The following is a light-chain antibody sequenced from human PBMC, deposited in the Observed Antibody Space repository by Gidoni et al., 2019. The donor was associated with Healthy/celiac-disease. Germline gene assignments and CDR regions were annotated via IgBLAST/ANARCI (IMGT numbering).Light chain of an antibody. CDR1: QSISSW. V-gene: IGKV1-5*03. Sequence: DIPMTPSPSTLSASVGDRVTITCRASQSISSWLAWYQQKTGKAPKLLIYKASSLESGDPSRFSGSGSGTEFTLTISSLQPDDFATYYCQQYNSYSWTFGQGTKVEIK. J-gene: IGKJ1*01. CDR2: KAS. CDR3: QQYNSYSWT.